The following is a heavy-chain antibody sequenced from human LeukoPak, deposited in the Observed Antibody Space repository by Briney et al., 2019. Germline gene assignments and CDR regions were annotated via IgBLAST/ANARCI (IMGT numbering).Heavy chain of an antibody. J-gene: IGHJ4*02. CDR2: IYPDDSHT. D-gene: IGHD6-19*01. V-gene: IGHV5-51*01. Sequence: GESLKISCMASGYSFTTYWIGWVRQMPGKGLEWMGIIYPDDSHTTYNPSFQGQVSISVDKSINTAFLQWSSLKASDTAMYFCASITSGWYQADYWGQGTLVTVSS. CDR3: ASITSGWYQADY. CDR1: GYSFTTYW.